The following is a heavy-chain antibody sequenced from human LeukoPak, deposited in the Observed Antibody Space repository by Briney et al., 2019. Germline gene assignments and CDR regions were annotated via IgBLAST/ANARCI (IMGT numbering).Heavy chain of an antibody. CDR2: IKPSGGST. CDR3: ARDPHSSSWYDY. CDR1: GYTFTSYY. V-gene: IGHV1-46*01. J-gene: IGHJ4*02. D-gene: IGHD6-13*01. Sequence: GASAKDSCKASGYTFTSYYMHWVRQAPGQGLEWMGIIKPSGGSTSYAQKFQGRVTMTRDTSTSTVYMELSSLRSEDTAVYYCARDPHSSSWYDYWGQGTLVTVSS.